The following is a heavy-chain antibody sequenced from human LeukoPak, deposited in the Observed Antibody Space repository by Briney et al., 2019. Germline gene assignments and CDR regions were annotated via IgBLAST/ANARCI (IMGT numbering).Heavy chain of an antibody. V-gene: IGHV1-18*01. CDR2: ISAYNGNT. CDR3: ARLAAAAPSGVDY. J-gene: IGHJ4*02. Sequence: ASLKVSCKASGYTFTSYGISWVGQAPGQGLEWMGWISAYNGNTNYAQKYQARVTMTTDTSTSTAYMELRSLRSDDTAVYYCARLAAAAPSGVDYWGQGTLVTVSS. CDR1: GYTFTSYG. D-gene: IGHD6-13*01.